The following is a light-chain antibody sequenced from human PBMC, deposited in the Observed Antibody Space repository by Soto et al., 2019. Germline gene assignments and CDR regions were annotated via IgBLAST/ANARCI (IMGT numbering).Light chain of an antibody. CDR2: SAS. CDR3: QQYGTSLWT. Sequence: EIVLTQSPGTLSLSPGERATLSCRASQSVTSSYLAWYQQKPGQAPRLLIYSASTRATGIPDRFSGSGSGTVFTLTISRLEPEDFAVYHCQQYGTSLWTFGQGTKVDIK. J-gene: IGKJ1*01. CDR1: QSVTSSY. V-gene: IGKV3-20*01.